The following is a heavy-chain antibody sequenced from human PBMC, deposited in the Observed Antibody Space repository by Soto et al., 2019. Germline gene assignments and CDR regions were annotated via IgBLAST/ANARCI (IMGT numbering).Heavy chain of an antibody. CDR3: AGAQYTGSYFDACDV. Sequence: PGGSLRLSCAASGFSFSSYGMHWVRQAPGKGLDWVAVIWYDGSNKYYAESVKGRFTISRDNSKNTLYVQMNSLTVEDTAVYYCAGAQYTGSYFDACDVWGQGTMVTVSS. CDR2: IWYDGSNK. CDR1: GFSFSSYG. V-gene: IGHV3-33*03. D-gene: IGHD1-26*01. J-gene: IGHJ3*01.